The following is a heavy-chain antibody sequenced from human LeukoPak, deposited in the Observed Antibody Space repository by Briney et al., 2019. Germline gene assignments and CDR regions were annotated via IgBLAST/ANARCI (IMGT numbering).Heavy chain of an antibody. J-gene: IGHJ4*02. CDR3: ARDWIYYGSGSYGYYDPAFDY. D-gene: IGHD3-10*01. Sequence: GASVRVSCKASGYTFTSYGISWVRQAPGQGLEWMGWISAYNGNTNYAQKLQGRVTMTTDTSTSTAYMELRSLRSDDTAVYYCARDWIYYGSGSYGYYDPAFDYWGQGILVTVSS. V-gene: IGHV1-18*01. CDR2: ISAYNGNT. CDR1: GYTFTSYG.